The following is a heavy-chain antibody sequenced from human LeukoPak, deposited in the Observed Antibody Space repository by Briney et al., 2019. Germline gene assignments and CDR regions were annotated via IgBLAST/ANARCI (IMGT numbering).Heavy chain of an antibody. Sequence: GGSLRLSCAASGFTFSSHAMSWVRQAPGRGLEWVSSISQNGRTTYYPDSVRGRLTISRDNSKNTLFLQMNSLRAEDTAVYYCAKEVLRYFDLNYFDYWGQGTLVTVSS. D-gene: IGHD3-9*01. CDR3: AKEVLRYFDLNYFDY. CDR1: GFTFSSHA. J-gene: IGHJ4*02. V-gene: IGHV3-23*01. CDR2: ISQNGRTT.